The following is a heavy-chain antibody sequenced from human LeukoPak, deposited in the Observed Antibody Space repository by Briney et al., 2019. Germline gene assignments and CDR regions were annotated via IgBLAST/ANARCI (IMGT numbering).Heavy chain of an antibody. CDR1: GFTFSSYN. D-gene: IGHD2-2*01. J-gene: IGHJ5*02. Sequence: GGSLRLSCAASGFTFSSYNMNWVRQAPGKGLEWVSYISSSSTTIDYADSVKGRFTISRDNAKNSLYLQMNSLRAEDTAVYYCAGAGSNIVVVPNWFDPWGQGTLVTVSS. CDR3: AGAGSNIVVVPNWFDP. V-gene: IGHV3-48*01. CDR2: ISSSSTTI.